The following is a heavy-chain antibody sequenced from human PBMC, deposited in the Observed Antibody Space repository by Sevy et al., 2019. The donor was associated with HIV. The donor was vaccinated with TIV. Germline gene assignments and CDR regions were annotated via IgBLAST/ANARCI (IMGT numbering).Heavy chain of an antibody. CDR1: GFTLRTYA. V-gene: IGHV3-23*01. J-gene: IGHJ3*02. Sequence: GGSLRLSCVASGFTLRTYAMNWVRQAPGKGLKWVSTIFKSGDVTYYADSVKGRFTIARDNSKNKVYLHMNSLRAEDTALYFCAGARYDSSGSFDAFVIWGQGTMVTVSS. CDR2: IFKSGDVT. D-gene: IGHD3-22*01. CDR3: AGARYDSSGSFDAFVI.